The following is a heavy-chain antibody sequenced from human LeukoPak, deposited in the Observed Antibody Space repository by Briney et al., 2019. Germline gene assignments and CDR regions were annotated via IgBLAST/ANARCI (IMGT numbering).Heavy chain of an antibody. Sequence: GGSLRLSCAASGFTFSSYGMHWVRQAPGKGLEWAAVIWYDGSNKYYADSVKGRFTISRDNSKNTLYLQMNSLRAEDTAVYYCAKPRTYSSPDGVDYWGQGTLVTVSS. CDR2: IWYDGSNK. D-gene: IGHD6-13*01. CDR1: GFTFSSYG. CDR3: AKPRTYSSPDGVDY. V-gene: IGHV3-33*06. J-gene: IGHJ4*02.